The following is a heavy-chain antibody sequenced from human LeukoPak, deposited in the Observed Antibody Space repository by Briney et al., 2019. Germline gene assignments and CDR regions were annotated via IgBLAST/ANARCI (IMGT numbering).Heavy chain of an antibody. CDR3: ARGYGGSYPYYFDY. Sequence: GGSLRLSCAASGFSFSSYEMNWVRQAPGKGLEWVSYISSSGRTMYYADSVKGRFSISRDNAKKALYLQVNSLRAEDTAVYYCARGYGGSYPYYFDYWGQGTLVAVSP. V-gene: IGHV3-48*03. J-gene: IGHJ4*02. CDR1: GFSFSSYE. D-gene: IGHD3-22*01. CDR2: ISSSGRTM.